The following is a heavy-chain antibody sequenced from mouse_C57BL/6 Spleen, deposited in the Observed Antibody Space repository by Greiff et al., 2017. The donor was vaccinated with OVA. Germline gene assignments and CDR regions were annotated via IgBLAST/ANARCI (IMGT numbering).Heavy chain of an antibody. CDR2: IYPGSGST. CDR3: ARGYDGYYPYAMDY. J-gene: IGHJ4*01. Sequence: QVQLQQPGAELVKPGASVKMSCKASGYTFTSYWITWVKQRPGQGLEWIGDIYPGSGSTNYNEKFKSKATLTVDTSSRTAYMQLSSLTSEDSAVYYCARGYDGYYPYAMDYWGQGTSVTVSS. CDR1: GYTFTSYW. D-gene: IGHD2-3*01. V-gene: IGHV1-55*01.